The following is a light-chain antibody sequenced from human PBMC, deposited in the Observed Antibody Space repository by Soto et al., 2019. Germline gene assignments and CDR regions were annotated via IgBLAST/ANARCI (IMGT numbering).Light chain of an antibody. CDR3: QQYNNLPLT. CDR1: QSVSSN. CDR2: GAS. Sequence: EIVMTQSPATLSVSPGERATLSCRASQSVSSNLAGYQQKPGRAPRLLIYGASTRATGIPARCSGSGSGTEFTLTISSLQSEDFAVYYCQQYNNLPLTFGGGTKVEIK. J-gene: IGKJ4*01. V-gene: IGKV3-15*01.